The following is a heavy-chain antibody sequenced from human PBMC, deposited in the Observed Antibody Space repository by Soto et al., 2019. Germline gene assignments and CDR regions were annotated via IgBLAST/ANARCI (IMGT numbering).Heavy chain of an antibody. CDR1: GGSISSYY. CDR3: ASTSSGSHTPFQH. V-gene: IGHV4-59*12. Sequence: SETLSLTCTVSGGSISSYYYSWIRQPPGKGLEWSGYIYHSGSTCYNPSLKSRVTISVDRSKNQFSLKLSSVTAADTAVYYCASTSSGSHTPFQHWGQGTLVTVSS. CDR2: IYHSGST. J-gene: IGHJ1*01. D-gene: IGHD3-10*01.